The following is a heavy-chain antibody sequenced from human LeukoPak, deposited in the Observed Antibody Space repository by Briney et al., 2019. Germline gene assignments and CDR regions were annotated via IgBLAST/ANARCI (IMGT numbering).Heavy chain of an antibody. CDR3: AKDGGSIVGAHDVYYFDY. CDR1: GFTFSSYA. V-gene: IGHV3-23*01. D-gene: IGHD1-26*01. J-gene: IGHJ4*02. Sequence: PGGSLRLSCAASGFTFSSYAMSWVRQAPGKGLEGVSAISGSGGSTYYADSVKGRFTISRDNSKNRLYLKMNSLRAEDTAVYYCAKDGGSIVGAHDVYYFDYWGQGTLVTVSS. CDR2: ISGSGGST.